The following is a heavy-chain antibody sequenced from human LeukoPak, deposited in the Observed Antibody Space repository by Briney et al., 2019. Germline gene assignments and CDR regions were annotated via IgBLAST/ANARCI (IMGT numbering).Heavy chain of an antibody. Sequence: GASVKVSCKAAGYTFTSHGISWVRQAPGQGLEWMGWISAYNGNTNYAQKLQGRVTITTDTSTSTAYMELRSLRSDDTAVYYCARVSRHIVVVPAATNFDYWGQGTLVTVSS. D-gene: IGHD2-2*01. CDR3: ARVSRHIVVVPAATNFDY. J-gene: IGHJ4*02. CDR2: ISAYNGNT. V-gene: IGHV1-18*01. CDR1: GYTFTSHG.